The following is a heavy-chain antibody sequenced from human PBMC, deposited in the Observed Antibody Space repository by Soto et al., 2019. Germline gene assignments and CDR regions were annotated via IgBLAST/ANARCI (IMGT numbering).Heavy chain of an antibody. CDR1: GGSVSSGSYY. J-gene: IGHJ4*02. D-gene: IGHD6-19*01. CDR2: IYYSGST. Sequence: SETLSLTCTVSGGSVSSGSYYWSWIRQPPGKGLEWIGYIYYSGSTNYNPSPKSRVTISVDTSKNQFSLKLSSVTAADTAVYYCARIEIAVAGTSAPYFDYWGQGTLVTVSS. CDR3: ARIEIAVAGTSAPYFDY. V-gene: IGHV4-61*01.